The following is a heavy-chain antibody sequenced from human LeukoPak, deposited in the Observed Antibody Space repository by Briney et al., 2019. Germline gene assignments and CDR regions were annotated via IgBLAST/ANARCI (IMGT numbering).Heavy chain of an antibody. D-gene: IGHD6-19*01. V-gene: IGHV1-18*04. CDR1: GYTFTGYY. Sequence: SSVKVSCKASGYTFTGYYMHWVRQAPGQGLEWMGWISAYNGNKNYAQKIQGRVTMTTATSTSTAYMELKSLRSEDTAVYYCAREIYSSGWQHLDYWGQGTLVTVSS. J-gene: IGHJ4*02. CDR3: AREIYSSGWQHLDY. CDR2: ISAYNGNK.